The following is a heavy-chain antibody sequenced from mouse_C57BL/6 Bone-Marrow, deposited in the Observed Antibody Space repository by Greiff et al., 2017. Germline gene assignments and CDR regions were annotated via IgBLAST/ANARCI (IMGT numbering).Heavy chain of an antibody. J-gene: IGHJ4*01. Sequence: DVMLVESEGGLVQPGSTMKLSCTASGFTFSDYYMAWVRQVPEKGLEWVANINYDGSSTYYLDSLKSRFIISRDNAKNILYLQMNSLKSEDTATYYCARDHYYYGSSYAMDYWGQGTSVTVSS. CDR3: ARDHYYYGSSYAMDY. CDR1: GFTFSDYY. CDR2: INYDGSST. V-gene: IGHV5-16*01. D-gene: IGHD1-1*01.